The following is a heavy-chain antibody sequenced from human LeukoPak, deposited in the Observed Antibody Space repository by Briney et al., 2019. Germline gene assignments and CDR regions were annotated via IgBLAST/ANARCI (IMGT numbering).Heavy chain of an antibody. CDR2: IYYSGNT. CDR3: ARFRDGSRPFDI. J-gene: IGHJ3*02. Sequence: PSETLSLTCTVSGGSISSGGYYWNWIRHLPGKGLEWIGYIYYSGNTYYNPSLKSRITISLDTSENQFSLKLSSVTAADMAVYYCARFRDGSRPFDIWGPGTIVTVSS. D-gene: IGHD5-24*01. V-gene: IGHV4-31*03. CDR1: GGSISSGGYY.